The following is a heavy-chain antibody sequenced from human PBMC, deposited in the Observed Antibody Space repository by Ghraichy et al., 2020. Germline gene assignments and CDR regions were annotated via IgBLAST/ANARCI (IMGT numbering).Heavy chain of an antibody. CDR2: ISGSGGST. J-gene: IGHJ3*02. D-gene: IGHD4-17*01. CDR1: GFTFSSYA. CDR3: AKDQGDYGDYSWAFDI. Sequence: GGSLRLSCAASGFTFSSYAMSWVRQAPGKGLEWVSAISGSGGSTYYADSVKGRFTISRDNSKNTLYLQMNSLRAEDTAVYYCAKDQGDYGDYSWAFDIWGQGTMVTVSS. V-gene: IGHV3-23*01.